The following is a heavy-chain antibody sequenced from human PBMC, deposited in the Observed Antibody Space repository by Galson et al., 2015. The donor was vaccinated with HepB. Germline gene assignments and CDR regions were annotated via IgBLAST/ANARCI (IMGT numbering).Heavy chain of an antibody. CDR3: ARLGGTSWTPETNWFDP. J-gene: IGHJ5*02. V-gene: IGHV5-51*03. Sequence: QSGAEVKKPGESLKISCKGSGYSFTSYWIGWVRQMPGKGLEWMGIIYPGDSDTRYSPSFQGQVTITADKSISTAYLQWSSLKASDTAMYYCARLGGTSWTPETNWFDPWGQGTLVTVSS. CDR1: GYSFTSYW. D-gene: IGHD2-2*01. CDR2: IYPGDSDT.